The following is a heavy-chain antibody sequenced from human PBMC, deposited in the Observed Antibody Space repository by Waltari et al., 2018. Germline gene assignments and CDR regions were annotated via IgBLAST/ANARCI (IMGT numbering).Heavy chain of an antibody. V-gene: IGHV1-3*01. Sequence: QVHLVQSGAEVQKPGASVKISCKASAYTFPSHPPPWLPPAAGQRPEWMGWINPGNGNTRYSQKFQGRVTFSRDTSASTAYLVLSGLTAEDTAVYYCAKDKNWLGELLGYFHPWGRGTLVTVS. CDR3: AKDKNWLGELLGYFHP. D-gene: IGHD3-10*01. CDR2: INPGNGNT. CDR1: AYTFPSHP. J-gene: IGHJ5*02.